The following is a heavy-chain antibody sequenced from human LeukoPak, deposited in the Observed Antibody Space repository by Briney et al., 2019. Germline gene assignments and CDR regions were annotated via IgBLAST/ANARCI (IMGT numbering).Heavy chain of an antibody. D-gene: IGHD4-23*01. J-gene: IGHJ4*02. CDR3: ARSTTVVTPHDY. Sequence: ASVKVSCKASGYTFTGYCMHWVRQAPGQGLEWMGWINPNSGGTNYAQKFQGRVTMTRDTSISTAYMELSRLRSDDTAVYYCARSTTVVTPHDYWGQGTLVTVSS. CDR1: GYTFTGYC. V-gene: IGHV1-2*02. CDR2: INPNSGGT.